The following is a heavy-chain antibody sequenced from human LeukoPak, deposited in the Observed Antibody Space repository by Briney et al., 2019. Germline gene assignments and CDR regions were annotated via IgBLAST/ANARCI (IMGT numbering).Heavy chain of an antibody. Sequence: SETLSLTCAVYGESFSGYYWSWIRQPPGRGLEWIGEINHSGSTSYSASLKSRVTISVDTSKNQFSLKLNSVTAADTAVYYCARGDIAAGGAPFDYWGQGTLVTVSS. CDR3: ARGDIAAGGAPFDY. J-gene: IGHJ4*02. V-gene: IGHV4-34*01. CDR2: INHSGST. D-gene: IGHD6-13*01. CDR1: GESFSGYY.